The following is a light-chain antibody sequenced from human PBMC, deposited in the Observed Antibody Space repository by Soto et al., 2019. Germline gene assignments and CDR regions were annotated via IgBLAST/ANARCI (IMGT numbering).Light chain of an antibody. CDR1: QSVSSN. CDR2: DAS. V-gene: IGKV3-11*01. J-gene: IGKJ4*01. Sequence: SPRTLSESSGERGGQCVGASQSVSSNLAWYQQKPGQAPRLLIYDASNRATGIPARFSGSGSGTDFTLTISSLEPEDFAVYYCQQRSNWPLTFGGGTKVDI. CDR3: QQRSNWPLT.